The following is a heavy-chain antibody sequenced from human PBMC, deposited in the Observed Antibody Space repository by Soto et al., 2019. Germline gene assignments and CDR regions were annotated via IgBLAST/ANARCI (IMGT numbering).Heavy chain of an antibody. V-gene: IGHV3-23*01. D-gene: IGHD6-6*01. CDR3: AKDRSSYSSSSGTFDY. J-gene: IGHJ4*02. CDR1: GFTFSSYA. Sequence: GGSLRLSCVASGFTFSSYAMSWVRQAPGKGLEWVSAISGSGGSTYYADSVKGRFTISRDNSKNTLYLQMNSLRAEDTAVYYCAKDRSSYSSSSGTFDYWGQGTLVTVSS. CDR2: ISGSGGST.